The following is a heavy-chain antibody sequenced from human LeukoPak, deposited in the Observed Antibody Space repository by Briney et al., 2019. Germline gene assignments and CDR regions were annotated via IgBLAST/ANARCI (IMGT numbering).Heavy chain of an antibody. V-gene: IGHV1-8*01. CDR3: ARADERGYSYGYYYYYMDV. D-gene: IGHD5-18*01. Sequence: ASVKVSCKASGYTFTSYDINWVRQATGQGLEWMGWMNPNSGNTGYAQKFQGRVTMTRNTSISTAYMELSRLRSEDTAVYYCARADERGYSYGYYYYYMDVWGKGTTVTVSS. CDR1: GYTFTSYD. J-gene: IGHJ6*03. CDR2: MNPNSGNT.